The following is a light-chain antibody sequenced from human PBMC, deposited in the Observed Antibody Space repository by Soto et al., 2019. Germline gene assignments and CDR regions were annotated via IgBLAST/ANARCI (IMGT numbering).Light chain of an antibody. J-gene: IGKJ1*01. CDR2: GAS. CDR1: QSVSSN. Sequence: EIVVSQSPATLSVSPGERATLSWRASQSVSSNLAWYQQKPGQAPRLLISGASTRATGIPARFSGSGSGTEFTLTITSLQSEDFAVYYCQQYNAWPRTFGQGTKVEIK. V-gene: IGKV3-15*01. CDR3: QQYNAWPRT.